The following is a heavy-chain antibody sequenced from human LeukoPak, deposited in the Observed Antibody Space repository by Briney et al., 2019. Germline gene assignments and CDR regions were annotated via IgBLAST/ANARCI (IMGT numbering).Heavy chain of an antibody. CDR3: ARANLKYGDFGY. V-gene: IGHV3-21*01. CDR2: ISSSSSYI. Sequence: GGSLRLSCAASGFTFSSYSMNWVRQAPRKGLEWVSSISSSSSYIYYADSVKGRFTISRDNAKNSLYLQMNSLRAEDTAVYYCARANLKYGDFGYWGQGTLVTVSS. J-gene: IGHJ4*02. CDR1: GFTFSSYS. D-gene: IGHD4-17*01.